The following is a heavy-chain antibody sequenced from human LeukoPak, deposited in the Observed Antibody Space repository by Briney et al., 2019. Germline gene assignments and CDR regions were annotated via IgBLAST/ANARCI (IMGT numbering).Heavy chain of an antibody. V-gene: IGHV3-74*01. D-gene: IGHD2-2*02. Sequence: GGSLSLSRAASGVTFSSYWMHWVPHAPGGGLVWVSRITSDGSSTSSAHSVKGRFTIYRDNANNTLYLQMNSLRAEDTAVYYCARDLRPDIVGVPAAIDYWGQGTVVTVSS. J-gene: IGHJ4*02. CDR1: GVTFSSYW. CDR2: ITSDGSST. CDR3: ARDLRPDIVGVPAAIDY.